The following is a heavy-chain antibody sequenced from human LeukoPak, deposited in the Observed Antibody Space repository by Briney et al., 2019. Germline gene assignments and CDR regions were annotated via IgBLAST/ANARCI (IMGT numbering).Heavy chain of an antibody. CDR1: GFTFSSYW. CDR3: AKTTIVGVTVDAFDI. Sequence: PGGSLRLSCAASGFTFSSYWMSWVRQAPGKGLEWVANIKQDGSEKYYVDSVKGRFTISRDNAKNSLYLQMISLRAEDTAVYYCAKTTIVGVTVDAFDIWGQGTMVTVSS. V-gene: IGHV3-7*01. J-gene: IGHJ3*02. D-gene: IGHD1-26*01. CDR2: IKQDGSEK.